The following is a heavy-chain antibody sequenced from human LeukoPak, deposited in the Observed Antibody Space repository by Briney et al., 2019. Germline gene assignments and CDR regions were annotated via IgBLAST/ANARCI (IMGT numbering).Heavy chain of an antibody. CDR1: GYTFSSYA. CDR2: ISAYNGNT. CDR3: ARDKGPRYFDWLPIYDY. J-gene: IGHJ4*02. V-gene: IGHV1-18*01. D-gene: IGHD3-9*01. Sequence: ASVKVSCKASGYTFSSYAMNWVRQAPGQGLEWMGWISAYNGNTNYAQKLQGRVTMTTDTSTSTAYMELRSLRSDDTAVYYCARDKGPRYFDWLPIYDYWGQGTLVTVSS.